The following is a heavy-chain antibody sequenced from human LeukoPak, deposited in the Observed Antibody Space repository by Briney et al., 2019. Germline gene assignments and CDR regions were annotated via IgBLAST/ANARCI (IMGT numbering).Heavy chain of an antibody. Sequence: PGGSLRLSCAASGFTFSSYSMNWVRQAPGKGLEWVSSISSSSSYIYYADSVKGRFTISRDNAKNSLYLQMNSLRAEDTAVYYCARDWDGSGSYYFAFDIWGQGTMVTVSS. J-gene: IGHJ3*02. CDR3: ARDWDGSGSYYFAFDI. D-gene: IGHD3-10*01. V-gene: IGHV3-21*01. CDR2: ISSSSSYI. CDR1: GFTFSSYS.